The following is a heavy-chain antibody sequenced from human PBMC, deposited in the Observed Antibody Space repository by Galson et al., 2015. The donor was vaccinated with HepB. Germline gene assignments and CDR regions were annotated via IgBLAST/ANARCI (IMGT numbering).Heavy chain of an antibody. D-gene: IGHD5-18*01. Sequence: SVKVSCKASGYTFTTYAMHWVRQAPGQGLEWMGIINPSGGSTSYAQKFQGRVTMTRDTSTSTVYMELSSLRSEDTAVYYCARVGVSISYGDADYYYYYMDVWGKGTTVTVSS. V-gene: IGHV1-46*01. J-gene: IGHJ6*03. CDR3: ARVGVSISYGDADYYYYYMDV. CDR1: GYTFTTYA. CDR2: INPSGGST.